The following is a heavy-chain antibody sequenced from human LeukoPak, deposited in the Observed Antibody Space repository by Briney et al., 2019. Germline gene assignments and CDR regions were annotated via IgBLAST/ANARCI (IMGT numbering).Heavy chain of an antibody. CDR3: ARAMEQWLGNNWFES. CDR1: GGSISSGSYY. CDR2: IHTSGYT. D-gene: IGHD6-19*01. Sequence: SETLSLTCTVSGGSISSGSYYWSWIRQPAGKGLEWIGRIHTSGYTKDNPSLKSRVTISVDTSKNHFSLKVRSVTAADTAVYYCARAMEQWLGNNWFESWGQGTLVTVSS. J-gene: IGHJ5*01. V-gene: IGHV4-61*02.